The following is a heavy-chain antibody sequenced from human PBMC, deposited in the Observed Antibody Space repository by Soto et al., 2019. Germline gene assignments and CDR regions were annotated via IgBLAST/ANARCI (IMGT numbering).Heavy chain of an antibody. V-gene: IGHV3-74*01. J-gene: IGHJ4*02. CDR1: GFTFSMFW. D-gene: IGHD1-1*01. Sequence: GSLRLSCAASGFTFSMFWMHWVRQVPGKGPEWVSRINDDGISTNYADSVKGRFTISRDNAKNILYLQMNALRVEDTAVYYCTGGPRSTSTGTGAFWGQGTLVTVSS. CDR2: INDDGIST. CDR3: TGGPRSTSTGTGAF.